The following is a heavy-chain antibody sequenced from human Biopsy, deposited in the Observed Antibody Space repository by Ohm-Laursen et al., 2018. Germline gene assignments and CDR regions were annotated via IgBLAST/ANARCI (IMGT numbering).Heavy chain of an antibody. Sequence: GTLSLTCTVSGGSISSDYWSWIRQTPGKGLEWIGYIYYTGSTNYSPSLESRVITSVDTSKNQFPLRLSSVTATDTAVYYCARRDYRNGFKFDFWGQGTLVTVSS. CDR1: GGSISSDY. CDR3: ARRDYRNGFKFDF. CDR2: IYYTGST. V-gene: IGHV4-59*08. D-gene: IGHD3-16*01. J-gene: IGHJ4*02.